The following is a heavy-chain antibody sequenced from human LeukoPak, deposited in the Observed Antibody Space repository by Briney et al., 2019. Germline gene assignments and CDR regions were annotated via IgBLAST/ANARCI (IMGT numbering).Heavy chain of an antibody. Sequence: SETLSLTCSVSGGSLSSYYWSWIRQPPGNGQGWIGYIYYSGRTNYNPSLKSRVTMSVDPSKNQFSLKLSSVTAADTAVYHCAGGGQWLAFDYWGQGTLVTVSS. D-gene: IGHD6-19*01. CDR1: GGSLSSYY. CDR3: AGGGQWLAFDY. V-gene: IGHV4-59*01. CDR2: IYYSGRT. J-gene: IGHJ4*02.